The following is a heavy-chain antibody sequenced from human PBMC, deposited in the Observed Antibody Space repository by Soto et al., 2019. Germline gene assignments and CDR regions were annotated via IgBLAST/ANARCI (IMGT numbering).Heavy chain of an antibody. CDR3: ARDDSSSWNRNNWLDP. CDR2: ISHSGSS. CDR1: GYSISSDYY. D-gene: IGHD3-22*01. V-gene: IGHV4-38-2*02. J-gene: IGHJ5*02. Sequence: SETLSLTCAVSGYSISSDYYWGWIRQPPGKGLEWIGSISHSGSSYYNPSLKSRVTISLDTPKNQFSLKMRSVTAADTAVYYCARDDSSSWNRNNWLDPWGQGTLVTVSS.